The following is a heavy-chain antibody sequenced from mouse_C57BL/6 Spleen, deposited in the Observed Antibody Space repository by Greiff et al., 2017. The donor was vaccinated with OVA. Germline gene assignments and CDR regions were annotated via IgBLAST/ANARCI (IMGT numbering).Heavy chain of an antibody. CDR2: IYPSDSET. J-gene: IGHJ2*01. D-gene: IGHD3-3*01. V-gene: IGHV1-61*01. Sequence: QVQLQQPGAELVRPGSSVKLSCKASGYTFTSYWMDWVKQRPGQGLEWIGNIYPSDSETHYNQKFTDKATLTVDKSSSTAYMQISSLTSEDSAVYYCARWGLGDYWGQGTTLTVSS. CDR3: ARWGLGDY. CDR1: GYTFTSYW.